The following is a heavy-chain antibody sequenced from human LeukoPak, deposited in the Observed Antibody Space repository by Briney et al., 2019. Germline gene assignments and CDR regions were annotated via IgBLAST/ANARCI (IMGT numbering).Heavy chain of an antibody. J-gene: IGHJ4*02. CDR2: IKNKANAWAT. D-gene: IGHD4-17*01. Sequence: GGSLTPSCAPSGFAFSTAWTNSVRPPRGEGRELVGCIKNKANAWATDYAPPVKGRFIISSDDSQNPLYLQTDSLTPEDTAVYHCTTGQAAVTHDGYWVEGAMVSVCS. CDR1: GFAFSTAW. V-gene: IGHV3-15*01. CDR3: TTGQAAVTHDGY.